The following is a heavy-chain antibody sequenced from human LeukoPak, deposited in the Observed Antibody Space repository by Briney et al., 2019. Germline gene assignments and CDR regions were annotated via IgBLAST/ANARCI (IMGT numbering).Heavy chain of an antibody. V-gene: IGHV3-30*01. CDR3: ARDSTYYYDSGSSGPHYFDY. CDR1: GFTFSSSP. CDR2: ISYDGSNK. Sequence: GRSLRLSCAASGFTFSSSPMHWVRQAPGKGLEWVAVISYDGSNKYYADSVKGRFTISRDNSKNTLYLQMNSLRAEDTAVYYCARDSTYYYDSGSSGPHYFDYWGQGTLVTVSS. J-gene: IGHJ4*02. D-gene: IGHD3-10*01.